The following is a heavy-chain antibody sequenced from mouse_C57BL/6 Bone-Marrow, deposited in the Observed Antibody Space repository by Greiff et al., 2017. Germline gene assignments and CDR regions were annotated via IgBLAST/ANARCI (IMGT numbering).Heavy chain of an antibody. CDR3: ARRAYYYGSSHYFDY. CDR1: GYTFTSYW. V-gene: IGHV1-7*01. CDR2: INPSRGYT. D-gene: IGHD1-1*01. J-gene: IGHJ2*01. Sequence: VQLQQSGAELAKPGASVKLSCKASGYTFTSYWMHWVKQRPGQGLEWIGYINPSRGYTKSNQKFKDKATLTADKSSSTAYTQLSSLTYEDSAFYYCARRAYYYGSSHYFDYWGQGTTLTVSS.